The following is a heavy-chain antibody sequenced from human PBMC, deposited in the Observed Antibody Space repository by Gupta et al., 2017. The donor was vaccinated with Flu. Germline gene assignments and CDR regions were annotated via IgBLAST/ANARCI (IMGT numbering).Heavy chain of an antibody. J-gene: IGHJ4*02. Sequence: QVHLVESGGGLVKPGGSLRLSCAASGFTFSGYYMSWIRQAPGGGLEWISYISGSSSDTNYADSVKGRFTSSRDNAKSSLYLQMNSLRAEDTAVDDCVRGISVVGSTYYYDYGCRGTLVTVSS. V-gene: IGHV3-11*05. CDR2: ISGSSSDT. CDR3: VRGISVVGSTYYYDY. D-gene: IGHD1-26*01. CDR1: GFTFSGYY.